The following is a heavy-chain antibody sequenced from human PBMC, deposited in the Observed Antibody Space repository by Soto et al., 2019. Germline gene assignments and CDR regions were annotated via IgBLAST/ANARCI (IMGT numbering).Heavy chain of an antibody. D-gene: IGHD5-12*01. J-gene: IGHJ4*02. Sequence: QVQLVESGGGVVQPGRSLRLSCAASGFTFSSYGMHWVRQAPGKGLEWVAVISDDGSNKYYADSVKGRFTISRDNSKNTQYLQMNSLRAEDTAVYYCAKDLSGDGYPGNYWGQGTLVTVSS. V-gene: IGHV3-30*18. CDR3: AKDLSGDGYPGNY. CDR1: GFTFSSYG. CDR2: ISDDGSNK.